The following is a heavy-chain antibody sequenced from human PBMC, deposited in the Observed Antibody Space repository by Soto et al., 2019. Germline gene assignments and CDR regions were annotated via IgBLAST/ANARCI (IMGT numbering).Heavy chain of an antibody. Sequence: QVQLVESGGGVVQPGRSLRLSCAASGFTFSSYGMHWVRQAPGKGLEWVAVIWYDGSNKYYADSVKGRFTISRDNSKNTLYLQMNSLRAEDTAVYYCARDFAGYGMDVWGLGTTVTVSS. J-gene: IGHJ6*02. CDR2: IWYDGSNK. CDR1: GFTFSSYG. D-gene: IGHD6-13*01. CDR3: ARDFAGYGMDV. V-gene: IGHV3-33*01.